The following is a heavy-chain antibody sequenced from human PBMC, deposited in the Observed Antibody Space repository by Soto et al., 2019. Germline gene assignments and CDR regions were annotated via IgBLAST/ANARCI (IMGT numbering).Heavy chain of an antibody. CDR3: AKDMGATTFYYDY. CDR2: ISWNSGSI. D-gene: IGHD1-26*01. CDR1: GFTFDDYA. V-gene: IGHV3-9*01. Sequence: EVQLVESGGGLVQPGRSLRLSCAASGFTFDDYAMHWVRQAPGKGLEWVSGISWNSGSIGYADSVKGRFTISRDNAKNSVYLQKNSLRAEDTALYYCAKDMGATTFYYDYWGQGTLVTVSS. J-gene: IGHJ4*02.